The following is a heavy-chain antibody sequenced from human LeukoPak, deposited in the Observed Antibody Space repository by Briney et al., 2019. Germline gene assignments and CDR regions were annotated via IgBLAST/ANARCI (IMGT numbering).Heavy chain of an antibody. D-gene: IGHD6-19*01. Sequence: SETLSLTCTVSGGSISSSGYYWGWIRQPPGKGLEWIGSIYYSGRTYYNPSLKSRVTISVDTSKNQSSLKLSSVTAADTALYYCARQRWLVHNWFDPWGQGTLVTVSS. J-gene: IGHJ5*02. V-gene: IGHV4-39*01. CDR3: ARQRWLVHNWFDP. CDR2: IYYSGRT. CDR1: GGSISSSGYY.